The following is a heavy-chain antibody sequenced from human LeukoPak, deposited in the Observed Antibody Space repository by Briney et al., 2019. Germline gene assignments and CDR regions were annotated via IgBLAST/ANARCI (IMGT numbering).Heavy chain of an antibody. CDR1: GGSFGGYY. Sequence: PSETLSLTCAVYGGSFGGYYWSWIRQPPGKGLEWIGEINRSGSTNYYPSLKRRVTILVDTSKNQFSLKLRSVTAADTAVYYCATLYYDFWSGYYPYFDYWGQGTLVTVSS. CDR3: ATLYYDFWSGYYPYFDY. D-gene: IGHD3-3*01. CDR2: INRSGST. V-gene: IGHV4-34*01. J-gene: IGHJ4*02.